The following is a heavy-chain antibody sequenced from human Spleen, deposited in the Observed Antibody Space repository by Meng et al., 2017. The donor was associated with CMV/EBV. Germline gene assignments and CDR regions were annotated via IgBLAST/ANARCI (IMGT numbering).Heavy chain of an antibody. D-gene: IGHD6-6*01. Sequence: GGSLRLSCEASGFTFSSYWMTWVRQAPGKGLELVANINQDGTEKYYVDSVKGRFTISRDNAKNSLYLQMNSLRADDTAVYYCVRDAGSSSGDDAFDIWGQGTLVTVSS. V-gene: IGHV3-7*01. CDR3: VRDAGSSSGDDAFDI. CDR2: INQDGTEK. J-gene: IGHJ3*02. CDR1: GFTFSSYW.